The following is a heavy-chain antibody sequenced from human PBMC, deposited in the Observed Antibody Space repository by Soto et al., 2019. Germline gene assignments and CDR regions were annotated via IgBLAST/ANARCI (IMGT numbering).Heavy chain of an antibody. CDR3: AKGESRRNRRYFDL. V-gene: IGHV3-23*01. D-gene: IGHD4-4*01. Sequence: EVQLLESGGGLVQPGGSLRLSCAASGFTFSSYAMYWVRQAPGKGLEWVSVISGSGGSTYYADSVKGRFTISRDNSKSIRYLQMNSLRAEDTAVYYCAKGESRRNRRYFDLWGRGTLVTVSS. J-gene: IGHJ2*01. CDR2: ISGSGGST. CDR1: GFTFSSYA.